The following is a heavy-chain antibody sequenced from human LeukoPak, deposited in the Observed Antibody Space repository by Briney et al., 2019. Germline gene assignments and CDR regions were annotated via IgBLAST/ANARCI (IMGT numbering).Heavy chain of an antibody. CDR1: GYTFTSYG. J-gene: IGHJ3*02. V-gene: IGHV1-18*01. CDR3: ARRVTTVTEGAFDI. Sequence: GASVKVSCKASGYTFTSYGISWVRQAPGQGLEWMGWISVYNGNTNYAQKFQDRVSMTTDTSTSTAYMEVRSLRSDDTAVYFCARRVTTVTEGAFDIWGQGTMVTVSS. CDR2: ISVYNGNT. D-gene: IGHD4-17*01.